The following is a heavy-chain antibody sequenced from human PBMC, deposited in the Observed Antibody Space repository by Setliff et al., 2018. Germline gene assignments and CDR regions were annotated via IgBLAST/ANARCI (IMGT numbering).Heavy chain of an antibody. V-gene: IGHV4-39*01. CDR1: GGSISSGNYY. D-gene: IGHD5-12*01. CDR2: IYYSGST. J-gene: IGHJ6*03. CDR3: AKVDIDYIMTRDNTWQYLFYMDV. Sequence: PSETLSLTCRVSGGSISSGNYYWGLIRQPPGKGLEWVATIYYSGSTYSNPSLKSRVTMSVDASKNQVSLKVTSVTAEDTAVYYCAKVDIDYIMTRDNTWQYLFYMDVWGRGTTVTVSS.